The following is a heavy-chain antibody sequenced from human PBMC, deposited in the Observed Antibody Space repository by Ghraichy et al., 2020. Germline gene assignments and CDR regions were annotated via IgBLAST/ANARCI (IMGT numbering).Heavy chain of an antibody. D-gene: IGHD5-18*01. Sequence: GGSLRLSCAASGFTFSSYGMHWVRQAPGKGLEWVAFIRYDGSNKYYADSVKGRFTISRDNSKNTLYLQMNSLRAEDTAVYYCAKERLWIQLWLTYYFDYWGQGTLVTVSS. CDR1: GFTFSSYG. CDR2: IRYDGSNK. J-gene: IGHJ4*02. V-gene: IGHV3-30*02. CDR3: AKERLWIQLWLTYYFDY.